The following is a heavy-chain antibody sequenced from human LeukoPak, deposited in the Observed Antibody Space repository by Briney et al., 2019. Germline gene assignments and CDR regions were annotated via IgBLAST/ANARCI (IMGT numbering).Heavy chain of an antibody. J-gene: IGHJ4*02. CDR2: IYYSGST. D-gene: IGHD2-8*02. Sequence: SETLSLTCTVSGGSISRYYWSWIRQFPGKGLEWIWYIYYSGSTNYNPSLKSRVTISVDTSKNQFSLKLSSVTAADTAIYYCARHPGPVDFFDSWGQGTLVTVSS. CDR3: ARHPGPVDFFDS. CDR1: GGSISRYY. V-gene: IGHV4-59*08.